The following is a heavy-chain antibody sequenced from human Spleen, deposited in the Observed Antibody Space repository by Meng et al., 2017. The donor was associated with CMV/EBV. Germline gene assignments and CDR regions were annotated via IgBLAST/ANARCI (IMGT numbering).Heavy chain of an antibody. J-gene: IGHJ4*02. V-gene: IGHV3-66*02. D-gene: IGHD4-17*01. CDR1: GFSVSSND. CDR2: ICRGGDT. CDR3: ARDIGDYGPIISFDY. Sequence: GESLKISCAASGFSVSSNDINWVRQAPGKRLEWVSIICRGGDTYYTDSVKGRFTVSRDNSKNTLYLQMDSLRPEDTAVYYCARDIGDYGPIISFDYWGRGTLVTVSS.